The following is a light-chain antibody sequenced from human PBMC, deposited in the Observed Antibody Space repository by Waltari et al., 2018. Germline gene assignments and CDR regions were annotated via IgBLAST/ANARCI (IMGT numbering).Light chain of an antibody. CDR3: ASYIGSALEL. CDR2: DVP. Sequence: QSALTQPASVSGSPGQSIPISCTGTNSDIGASTSVSWYQQPPGKAPILIIFDVPFRSAGVSHRFSGSKSGNTASLTISGLQAEDEADYFCASYIGSALELFGGGTRLTVL. V-gene: IGLV2-14*03. CDR1: NSDIGASTS. J-gene: IGLJ3*02.